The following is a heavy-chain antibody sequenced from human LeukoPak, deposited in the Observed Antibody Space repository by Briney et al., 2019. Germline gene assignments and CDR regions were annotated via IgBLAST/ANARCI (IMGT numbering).Heavy chain of an antibody. CDR2: IKQDGSEK. J-gene: IGHJ3*02. D-gene: IGHD3-22*01. Sequence: GGSLRLSCAASGFTFSSYWMSWVRQAPGKGLEWVANIKQDGSEKYYVDSVKGRFTISRDNAKNSLYLQMNSLRAEDTAVYYCARDWGSYEGSGYNPGSGDAFDIWGQGTMATVSS. CDR1: GFTFSSYW. V-gene: IGHV3-7*01. CDR3: ARDWGSYEGSGYNPGSGDAFDI.